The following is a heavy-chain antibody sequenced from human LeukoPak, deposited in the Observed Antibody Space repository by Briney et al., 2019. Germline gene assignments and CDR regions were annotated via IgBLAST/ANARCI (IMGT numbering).Heavy chain of an antibody. D-gene: IGHD2-15*01. V-gene: IGHV4-34*01. CDR1: GGSFSGYY. CDR3: ASAHPITVGYYFDY. Sequence: PSETLSLTCAVYGGSFSGYYWSWIRQLPGKGLEWIGEINHSGSTNYNPSLKSRVTISVDTSKNQFSLKLSSVTAADTAVYYCASAHPITVGYYFDYWGQGTLVTVSS. CDR2: INHSGST. J-gene: IGHJ4*02.